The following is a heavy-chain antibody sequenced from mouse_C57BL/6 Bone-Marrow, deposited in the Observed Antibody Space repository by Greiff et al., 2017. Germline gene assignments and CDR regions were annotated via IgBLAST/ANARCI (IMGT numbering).Heavy chain of an antibody. J-gene: IGHJ2*01. Sequence: VKLMESGAELARPGASVKLSCKASGYTFTSYGISWVKQRTGQGLEWIGEIYPRSGTTYYNEKFTGKATLTADKSSSTAYMELRSLTSEDSAVYFCARGMVTTFDYWGQGTTLTVSS. V-gene: IGHV1-81*01. CDR1: GYTFTSYG. D-gene: IGHD2-2*01. CDR2: IYPRSGTT. CDR3: ARGMVTTFDY.